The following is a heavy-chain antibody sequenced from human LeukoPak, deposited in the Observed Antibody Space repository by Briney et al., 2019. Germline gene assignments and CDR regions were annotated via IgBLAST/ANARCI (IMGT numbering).Heavy chain of an antibody. Sequence: HPGGSLRLSCAASGFTFSSYGMHWVRQAPGKGLEWVAVISYDGSNKYYADSVKGRFTISRDNSKNTLYLQMNSLRAEDTAVYYCASCALYDSSGYYYVRGRDAEEFDYWGQGTLVTVSS. CDR2: ISYDGSNK. D-gene: IGHD3-22*01. J-gene: IGHJ4*02. V-gene: IGHV3-30*03. CDR1: GFTFSSYG. CDR3: ASCALYDSSGYYYVRGRDAEEFDY.